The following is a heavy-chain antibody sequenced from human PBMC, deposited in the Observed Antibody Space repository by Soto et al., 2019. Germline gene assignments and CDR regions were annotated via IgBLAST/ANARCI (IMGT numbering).Heavy chain of an antibody. CDR3: GRIAVATESFDM. J-gene: IGHJ3*02. CDR1: GGTFSRYA. D-gene: IGHD6-19*01. Sequence: QVQLVQSGAEVKKSGSSVKVSCKASGGTFSRYAISGVRQAPGQGLEWMGGIIPIFVTAKFAQNFQGRVTITADDSMSTVYMELTSLKSEDTAMYYCGRIAVATESFDMWGQGTMVTVSS. V-gene: IGHV1-69*01. CDR2: IIPIFVTA.